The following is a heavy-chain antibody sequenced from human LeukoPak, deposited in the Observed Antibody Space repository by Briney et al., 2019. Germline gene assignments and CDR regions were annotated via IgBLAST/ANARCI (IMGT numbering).Heavy chain of an antibody. CDR1: GGSVSDNY. CDR2: VYQSNIA. CDR3: TKNAGRGRPSDL. D-gene: IGHD2-15*01. J-gene: IGHJ4*02. Sequence: SETLSLTCTVSGGSVSDNYWSWIRQPPGKGLEWIAYVYQSNIANYNPSLSGRGTMSLDTSKNQVSLKLRSVTPADTAIYYCTKNAGRGRPSDLWGQGTLVTVFS. V-gene: IGHV4-59*02.